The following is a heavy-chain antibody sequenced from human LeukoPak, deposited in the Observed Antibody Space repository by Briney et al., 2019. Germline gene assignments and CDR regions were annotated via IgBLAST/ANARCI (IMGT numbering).Heavy chain of an antibody. CDR3: ARDRAPLLVRMEVAP. Sequence: LSLTCAVSGDSMSSHYWSWIRQPPGKGLEWVSYISSSGSTIYYADSVKGRFTISRDNAKNSLYLQMNSLRAEDTAVYYCARDRAPLLVRMEVAPWGQGTLVTVSS. J-gene: IGHJ5*02. CDR1: GDSMSSHY. V-gene: IGHV3-11*04. D-gene: IGHD3-3*01. CDR2: ISSSGSTI.